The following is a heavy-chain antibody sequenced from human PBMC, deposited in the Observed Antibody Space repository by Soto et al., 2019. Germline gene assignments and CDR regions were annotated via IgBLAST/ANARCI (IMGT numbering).Heavy chain of an antibody. CDR1: GFTFSSYA. J-gene: IGHJ4*02. V-gene: IGHV3-23*01. Sequence: VQLLESGGGLVQPGGSLRLSCAASGFTFSSYAMSWVRQAPGKGLEWVSAISGSGGSTYYADSVKGRFTISRDNSKNTLYLQMNSLRAEDTAVYYCAKGGLDVVVPAAMWDYFDYWGQGTLVTVSS. D-gene: IGHD2-2*01. CDR2: ISGSGGST. CDR3: AKGGLDVVVPAAMWDYFDY.